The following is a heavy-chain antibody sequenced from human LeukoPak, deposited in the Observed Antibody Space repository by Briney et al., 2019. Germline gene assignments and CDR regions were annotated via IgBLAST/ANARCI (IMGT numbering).Heavy chain of an antibody. J-gene: IGHJ4*02. CDR1: GYSFTNYW. CDR2: IYPHDSNP. V-gene: IGHV5-51*01. D-gene: IGHD3-22*01. CDR3: ARAILGETSGYYYADY. Sequence: GESLKISCQVSGYSFTNYWIGWVRQMPGKGLDWMGIIYPHDSNPRYSPSFQGQVTFSADKSISTAYLEWSSLKASDTAMYYCARAILGETSGYYYADYWGQGTLVTVSS.